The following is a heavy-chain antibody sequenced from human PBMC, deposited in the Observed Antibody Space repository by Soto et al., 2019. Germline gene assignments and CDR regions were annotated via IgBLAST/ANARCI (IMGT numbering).Heavy chain of an antibody. Sequence: SETLSLTCSVSSGSISSNSYLWGWIRQPPGKGLEWIGAILYSGDTYYSESLKGRVTMSVDTAKNQFSLKLNSVTAADTAVYYCARQGRNTKIVILRHYATDFWGQGTAVTVSS. J-gene: IGHJ6*02. CDR3: ARQGRNTKIVILRHYATDF. CDR1: SGSISSNSYL. V-gene: IGHV4-39*01. CDR2: ILYSGDT. D-gene: IGHD3-22*01.